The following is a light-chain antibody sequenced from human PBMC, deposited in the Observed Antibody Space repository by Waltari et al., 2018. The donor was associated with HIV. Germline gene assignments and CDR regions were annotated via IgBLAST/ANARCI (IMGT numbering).Light chain of an antibody. J-gene: IGLJ2*01. CDR1: RIGTKS. CDR3: EVWDETRNRVV. CDR2: YDS. Sequence: YVLTQPPSVSVAQGKTATITCEGDRIGTKSAHSYQQKSGQAPQLIIYYDSDRPSGIPERFSGSNSGSAATLTISRVEDGDEADYYCEVWDETRNRVVFGGGTKLFAL. V-gene: IGLV3-21*04.